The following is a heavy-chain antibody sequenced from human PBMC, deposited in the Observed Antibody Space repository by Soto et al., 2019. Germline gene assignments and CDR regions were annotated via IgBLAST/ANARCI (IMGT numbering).Heavy chain of an antibody. V-gene: IGHV3-66*01. CDR3: ARERGLAMDV. D-gene: IGHD3-10*01. CDR2: IYSGGST. Sequence: GGSLRLSCAASGFAVSSNYMSWVRQAPGKGLEWVSLIYSGGSTYYADSVKGRFTISRDNSKNTLYLQMNSLRAEDTAVFYCARERGLAMDVWGQGTTVTVSS. J-gene: IGHJ6*02. CDR1: GFAVSSNY.